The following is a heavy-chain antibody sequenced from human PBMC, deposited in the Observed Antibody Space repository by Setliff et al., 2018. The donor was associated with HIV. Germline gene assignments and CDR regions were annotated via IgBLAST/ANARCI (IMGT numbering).Heavy chain of an antibody. Sequence: GGSLRLSCAASGFTFSTHWMTWFRQAPGKGLEWVSFIRTKNYRGTTEYAASVKGRFTISRDDSKSIVYVQMNSLKTEDTAVYFCTGYYDSSGYYYGVDYWGQGTLVTVSS. J-gene: IGHJ4*02. CDR1: GFTFSTHW. D-gene: IGHD3-22*01. V-gene: IGHV3-49*03. CDR2: IRTKNYRGTT. CDR3: TGYYDSSGYYYGVDY.